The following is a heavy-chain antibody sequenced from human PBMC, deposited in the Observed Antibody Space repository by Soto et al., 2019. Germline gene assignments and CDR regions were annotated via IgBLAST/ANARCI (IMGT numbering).Heavy chain of an antibody. J-gene: IGHJ4*02. V-gene: IGHV3-30*18. CDR1: GFTFSSYG. CDR2: ISYDGSNK. D-gene: IGHD1-26*01. CDR3: AKDLRGWELLDDY. Sequence: GGSLRLSCAASGFTFSSYGMHWVRQAPGKGLEWVAVISYDGSNKYYADSVKGRFTISRDNSKNTLYLQMNSLRAEDTAVYYCAKDLRGWELLDDYWGQGTLVTV.